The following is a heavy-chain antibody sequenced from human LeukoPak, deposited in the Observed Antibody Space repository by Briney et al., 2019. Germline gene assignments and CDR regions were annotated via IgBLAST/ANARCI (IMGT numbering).Heavy chain of an antibody. CDR3: AKGPYCSGGTCCLNYYYMDV. CDR2: IRYDGSNE. V-gene: IGHV3-30*02. J-gene: IGHJ6*03. D-gene: IGHD2-15*01. Sequence: GGSLRLSCAASGFTFSSYGMHWVRQAPGKGLEWVAFIRYDGSNEYYADSVKGRFTISRDNSKNTLYLQMNSLRAEDTAVYYCAKGPYCSGGTCCLNYYYMDVWGKGTTVTVSS. CDR1: GFTFSSYG.